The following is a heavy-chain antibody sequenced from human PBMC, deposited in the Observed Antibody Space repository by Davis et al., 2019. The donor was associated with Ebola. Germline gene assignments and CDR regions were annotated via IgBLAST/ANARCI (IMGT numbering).Heavy chain of an antibody. CDR1: GFTSSSYA. J-gene: IGHJ4*02. D-gene: IGHD6-6*01. CDR3: AKLLMGQLSHFDY. V-gene: IGHV3-30*18. Sequence: PGGSLSLSCAASGFTSSSYAMHWVRQAPGKGLEWVAVISYDGSNKYYADSVKGRFTISRDNSKNTPYLQMNSLRAEDTAMYYCAKLLMGQLSHFDYWGQGTLVTVSS. CDR2: ISYDGSNK.